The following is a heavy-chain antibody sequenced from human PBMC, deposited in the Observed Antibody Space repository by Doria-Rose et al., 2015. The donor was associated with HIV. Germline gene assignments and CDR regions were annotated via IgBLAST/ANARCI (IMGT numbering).Heavy chain of an antibody. CDR3: AKDRDSGGGDCYPDY. CDR2: IRYDGSNK. Sequence: GVVQPGGSLRLSCAASGFTFSSYGMHWVRQAPGKGLEWVAFIRYDGSNKYYADSVRGRFAISRDNSKNTLYLQMYSLRTEDTAVYYCAKDRDSGGGDCYPDYWGQGTLVTVSS. J-gene: IGHJ4*02. D-gene: IGHD2-21*02. CDR1: GFTFSSYG. V-gene: IGHV3-30*02.